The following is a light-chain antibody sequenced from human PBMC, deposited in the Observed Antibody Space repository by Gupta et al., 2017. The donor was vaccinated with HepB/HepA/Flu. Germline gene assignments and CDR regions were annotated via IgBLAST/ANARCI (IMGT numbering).Light chain of an antibody. CDR3: QQTYSVPPT. CDR1: QSILRY. V-gene: IGKV1-39*01. J-gene: IGKJ3*01. Sequence: DIQMTQSPSSLSASVGDRVTITCRSSQSILRYLNWFQKKPGKAPSRLIYTASSLQSGVPSRFSGGGSGTDFTLNISSLQAEDFATYYCQQTYSVPPTFGPGTKVDVK. CDR2: TAS.